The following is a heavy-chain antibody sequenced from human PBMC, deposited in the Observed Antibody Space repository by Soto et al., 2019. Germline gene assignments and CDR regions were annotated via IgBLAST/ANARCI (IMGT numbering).Heavy chain of an antibody. Sequence: ASVKVSCKASGYTFTSYYMHWVRQAPGQGLEWMGIINPSGGSTSYAQKFQGRVTMTRDTSTSTVYMELSSLRSEDTAVYYCARRTAPMLETYYFDYWGQGTLVTVSS. CDR1: GYTFTSYY. V-gene: IGHV1-46*01. J-gene: IGHJ4*02. D-gene: IGHD3-16*01. CDR2: INPSGGST. CDR3: ARRTAPMLETYYFDY.